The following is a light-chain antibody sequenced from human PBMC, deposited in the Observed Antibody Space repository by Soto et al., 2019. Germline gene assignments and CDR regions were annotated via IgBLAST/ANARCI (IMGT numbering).Light chain of an antibody. V-gene: IGLV2-14*01. CDR3: CSYAGFTTEV. CDR1: SSDVGAYNY. J-gene: IGLJ1*01. CDR2: EVS. Sequence: QSALAQPASVSGSPGQSITISCAGTSSDVGAYNYVSWYQQHPGKAPKLMIYEVSNRPSGVSNRFSGSTSGDTASLTISGLQAEDEASYYCCSYAGFTTEVFGRGTKGTVL.